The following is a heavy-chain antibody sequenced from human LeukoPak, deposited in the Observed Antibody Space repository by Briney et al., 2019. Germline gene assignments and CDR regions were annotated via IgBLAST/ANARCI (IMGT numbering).Heavy chain of an antibody. CDR3: AKGGNIVLMVYATNDAFDI. Sequence: GGSLRLSCAASGFTFSNYAMSWVRQAPGKGLEWVSAISGSGGSTYYADSVKGRFTISRDNSKNTLYLQMNSLRAEDTAVYYCAKGGNIVLMVYATNDAFDIWGQGTMVTVSS. V-gene: IGHV3-23*01. CDR1: GFTFSNYA. CDR2: ISGSGGST. D-gene: IGHD2-8*01. J-gene: IGHJ3*02.